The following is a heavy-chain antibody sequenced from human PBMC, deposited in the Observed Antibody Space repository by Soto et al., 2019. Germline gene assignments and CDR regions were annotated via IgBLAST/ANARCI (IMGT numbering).Heavy chain of an antibody. CDR2: IIPIFGTA. Sequence: SVKVSCKASGGTFSSYAISWVRQAPGQGLEWMGGIIPIFGTANYAQKFQGRVTITADKSTSTAYMELSSLRSEDTAVYYCARDLGRSYDILTGPDYWGQGTLVTVSS. CDR3: ARDLGRSYDILTGPDY. V-gene: IGHV1-69*06. D-gene: IGHD3-9*01. CDR1: GGTFSSYA. J-gene: IGHJ4*02.